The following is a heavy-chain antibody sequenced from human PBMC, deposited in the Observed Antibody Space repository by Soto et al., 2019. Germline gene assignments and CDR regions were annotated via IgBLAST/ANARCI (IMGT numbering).Heavy chain of an antibody. J-gene: IGHJ4*02. D-gene: IGHD6-13*01. CDR2: FDPEDGET. CDR3: ATEDYSSNWSFDY. Sequence: ASVKVSCKVSGYSLTELSMHWVRQAPGKGLEWIGGFDPEDGETIYAQKFQGRVTMTEDTSTETAYMELSSLRSEDTAVYYCATEDYSSNWSFDYWGQGTLVTVSS. CDR1: GYSLTELS. V-gene: IGHV1-24*01.